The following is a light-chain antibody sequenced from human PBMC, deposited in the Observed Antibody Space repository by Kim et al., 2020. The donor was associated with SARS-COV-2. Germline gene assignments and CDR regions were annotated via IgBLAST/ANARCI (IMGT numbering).Light chain of an antibody. CDR2: AAS. V-gene: IGKV1-27*01. CDR1: QDINKY. J-gene: IGKJ2*01. Sequence: SSSVGDIVSITCQASQDINKYLAWYQQKPGKVPILLIHAASTLQSGVPSRFSGSASGTDFSLTISSLQPEDVATYYCQKYGSAPHTFGQGTKLEI. CDR3: QKYGSAPHT.